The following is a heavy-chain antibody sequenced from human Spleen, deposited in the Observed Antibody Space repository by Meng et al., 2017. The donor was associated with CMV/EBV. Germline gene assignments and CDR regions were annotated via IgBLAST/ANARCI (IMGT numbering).Heavy chain of an antibody. CDR2: INPNSGDT. CDR3: ARDYGRIVGATIYYFDY. D-gene: IGHD1-26*01. J-gene: IGHJ4*02. V-gene: IGHV1-2*02. CDR1: GYTFTGYY. Sequence: ASVKVSCKASGYTFTGYYMHWVRQAPGQGLEWMGWINPNSGDTNYAQKFQGRVTMTRDTSISTAYMELSRLRSDDTAVYFCARDYGRIVGATIYYFDYWGQGTLVTVSS.